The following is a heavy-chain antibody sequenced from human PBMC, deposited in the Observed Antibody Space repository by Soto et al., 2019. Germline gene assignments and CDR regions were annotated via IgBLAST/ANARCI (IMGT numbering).Heavy chain of an antibody. J-gene: IGHJ4*02. CDR2: VSYNGRKE. CDR3: AKDSLRGEVPAALNFDN. D-gene: IGHD2-2*01. Sequence: QVQLVESGGGVVQPGRSLRLSCVGSGFTFSSYGMYWVRQAPGKGLEWVAVVSYNGRKEYYADSVKGRFSISRDNSKNTLYVQMNTLRDEDTAVYYCAKDSLRGEVPAALNFDNWGRGTLVIVSS. V-gene: IGHV3-30*18. CDR1: GFTFSSYG.